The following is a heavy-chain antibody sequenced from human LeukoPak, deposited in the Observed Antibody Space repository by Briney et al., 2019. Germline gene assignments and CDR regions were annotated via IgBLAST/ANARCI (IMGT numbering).Heavy chain of an antibody. Sequence: PGGSLRLSCAASGFTFSSYWMHWVRQAPGKGLVWVSRINSDGSSTSYADSVKGRFTISRDNSNNTLYLQMNSLRAEDTAVYYCARDLESGSYWGYYFDYWGQGTLVTVSS. CDR2: INSDGSST. D-gene: IGHD1-26*01. V-gene: IGHV3-74*01. CDR1: GFTFSSYW. CDR3: ARDLESGSYWGYYFDY. J-gene: IGHJ4*02.